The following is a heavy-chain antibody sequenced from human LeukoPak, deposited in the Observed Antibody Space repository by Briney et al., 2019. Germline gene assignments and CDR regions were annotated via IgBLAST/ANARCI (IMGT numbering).Heavy chain of an antibody. Sequence: GGSLRLSCAASGFTFSSYNMNWVRQAPGKGLEWVSSITSGSSYIYYADSVKGRFTISRDNAKNSLYLQMNSLRAEDTAVYYCASYILGYCSGGSCYSSWFDPWGQGTLVTVSS. D-gene: IGHD2-15*01. CDR3: ASYILGYCSGGSCYSSWFDP. V-gene: IGHV3-21*01. CDR2: ITSGSSYI. CDR1: GFTFSSYN. J-gene: IGHJ5*02.